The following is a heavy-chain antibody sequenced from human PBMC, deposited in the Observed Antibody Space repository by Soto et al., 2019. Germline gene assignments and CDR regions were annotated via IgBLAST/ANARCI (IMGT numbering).Heavy chain of an antibody. J-gene: IGHJ4*02. CDR2: ISATGGGT. V-gene: IGHV3-23*01. CDR3: AKDRRAGGNSAFYFDF. Sequence: RGSLRLSCAASGFKCSNYAMSWFRQAPGKGLEWVSLISATGGGTYYADSVKGRFTISRDNSHNTLYLQVHSLTAEDTAVYYCAKDRRAGGNSAFYFDFWGQGAQVTVSS. D-gene: IGHD3-16*01. CDR1: GFKCSNYA.